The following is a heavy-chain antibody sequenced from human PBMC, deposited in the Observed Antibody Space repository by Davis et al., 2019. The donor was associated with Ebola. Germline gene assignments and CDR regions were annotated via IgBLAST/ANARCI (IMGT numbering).Heavy chain of an antibody. CDR1: GFTFNIYG. CDR3: ARGLEERQLITKFDY. D-gene: IGHD2-2*01. Sequence: GESLKISCAASGFTFNIYGMHWVRQAPGKGLEWVAVVSYDGSKKYYVDSVKGRFTISRDNSKNMVYLQMDRLRAEDTAVYYCARGLEERQLITKFDYWSQGTLVTVSS. J-gene: IGHJ4*02. CDR2: VSYDGSKK. V-gene: IGHV3-30*03.